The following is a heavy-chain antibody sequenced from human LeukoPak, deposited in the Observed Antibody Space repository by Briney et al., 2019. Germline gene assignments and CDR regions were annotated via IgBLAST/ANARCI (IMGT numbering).Heavy chain of an antibody. J-gene: IGHJ4*02. CDR1: AYSFTSYW. V-gene: IGHV5-10-1*04. Sequence: GESLKISCKGSAYSFTSYWISWVRQMPGKGLEWMGRIDPSDSYTNYSPSFQGQVTISADKSISTAYLQWSSLKASDTAMYYCARSDSGSYCFWGQGTLVTVSS. D-gene: IGHD1-26*01. CDR2: IDPSDSYT. CDR3: ARSDSGSYCF.